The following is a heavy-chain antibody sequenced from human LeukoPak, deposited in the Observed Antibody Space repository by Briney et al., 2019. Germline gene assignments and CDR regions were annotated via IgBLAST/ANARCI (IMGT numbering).Heavy chain of an antibody. CDR3: ASISVRGDYYFDY. Sequence: SETLSLTCTVSGGSISSYYWSWIRQPPGKGLEWIGYIYYSGSTNYNPSLKSRVTISVDRSKNQFSLKLSSVTAADTAVYYCASISVRGDYYFDYWGQGTLVTVSS. CDR1: GGSISSYY. V-gene: IGHV4-59*12. J-gene: IGHJ4*02. D-gene: IGHD3-10*01. CDR2: IYYSGST.